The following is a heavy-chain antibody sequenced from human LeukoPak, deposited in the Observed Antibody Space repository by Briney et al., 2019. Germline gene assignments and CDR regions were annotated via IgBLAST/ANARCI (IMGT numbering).Heavy chain of an antibody. CDR1: GGSINTSSYY. D-gene: IGHD6-13*01. Sequence: PSETLSLTCTVSGGSINTSSYYWGWIRQPPGKGLEWIGSIYYSGRTYYNPSLKSRVTISLDTSKNQFSLKLTSVIAADTAVYFCARSGTYQYSSTSDYWGQGTLVTVSS. V-gene: IGHV4-39*07. CDR2: IYYSGRT. J-gene: IGHJ4*02. CDR3: ARSGTYQYSSTSDY.